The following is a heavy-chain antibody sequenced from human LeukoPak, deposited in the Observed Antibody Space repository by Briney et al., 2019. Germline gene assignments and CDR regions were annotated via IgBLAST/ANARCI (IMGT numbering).Heavy chain of an antibody. Sequence: SETLSLTCAVSGGSISSSNWWSWVRQPPGKGLEWIGEIYHSGSTNYNPSLKSRVTISVDKSKNQFSLKLSSVTAADTAVYYCAREGDYYGSGSLFDYWGQGTLVTVSS. V-gene: IGHV4-4*02. J-gene: IGHJ4*02. D-gene: IGHD3-10*01. CDR1: GGSISSSNW. CDR2: IYHSGST. CDR3: AREGDYYGSGSLFDY.